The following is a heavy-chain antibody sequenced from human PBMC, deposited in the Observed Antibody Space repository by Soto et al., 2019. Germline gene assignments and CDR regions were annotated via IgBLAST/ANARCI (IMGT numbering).Heavy chain of an antibody. CDR1: GGSISSYY. D-gene: IGHD2-15*01. Sequence: SETLSLTCTVSGGSISSYYWSWIRQPPGKGLEWIGYIYYSGSTNYNPSLKSRVTISVDTSKNQFSLKLSSVTAADTAVYYCASDYDYCSGGSRYSPNYYYYYMDVWGKGTTVTVSS. J-gene: IGHJ6*03. CDR3: ASDYDYCSGGSRYSPNYYYYYMDV. V-gene: IGHV4-59*01. CDR2: IYYSGST.